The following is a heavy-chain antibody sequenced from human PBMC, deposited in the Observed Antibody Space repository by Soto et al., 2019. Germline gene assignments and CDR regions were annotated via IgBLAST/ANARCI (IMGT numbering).Heavy chain of an antibody. CDR2: IYHSGST. D-gene: IGHD6-19*01. V-gene: IGHV4-4*02. CDR3: ARENRLVSYSSGWYSYMDV. CDR1: SGSISSSNW. Sequence: QVQLQESGPGLVKPSGTLSLTCAVSSGSISSSNWWSWVRQPPGKGLEWIGEIYHSGSTNYNPSLQIRVTISVDKSKNQFSLKLSSVTAADTAVYHCARENRLVSYSSGWYSYMDVWGKGTTVTVSS. J-gene: IGHJ6*03.